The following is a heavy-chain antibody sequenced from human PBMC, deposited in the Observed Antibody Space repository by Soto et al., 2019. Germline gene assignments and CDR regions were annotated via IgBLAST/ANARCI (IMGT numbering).Heavy chain of an antibody. V-gene: IGHV3-21*01. CDR2: ISSSSSYI. Sequence: EVQLVESGGGLVKPGGSLRLSCAASGFTFSSYSMNWVRQAPGKGLEWVSSISSSSSYIYYADSVKGRFTISRDNAKNSLYLQMNSLRAEDTAVYYCARAAIAAANKWFDPWGQGTLVTVSS. CDR3: ARAAIAAANKWFDP. CDR1: GFTFSSYS. J-gene: IGHJ5*02. D-gene: IGHD6-13*01.